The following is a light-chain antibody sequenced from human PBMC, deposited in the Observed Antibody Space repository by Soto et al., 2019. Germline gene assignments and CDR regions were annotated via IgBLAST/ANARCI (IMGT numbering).Light chain of an antibody. Sequence: QSVLTQPPSVSGAPGQRVTISCTGSSSNIGAGYDVHWYQQLPGTAPKLLIYGNSNRPSGVPDRFSGSKSGTSASLAITGLQAEDVADYYCNSYDSSLSGFYVFGTGTKVTVL. CDR1: SSNIGAGYD. CDR2: GNS. V-gene: IGLV1-40*01. CDR3: NSYDSSLSGFYV. J-gene: IGLJ1*01.